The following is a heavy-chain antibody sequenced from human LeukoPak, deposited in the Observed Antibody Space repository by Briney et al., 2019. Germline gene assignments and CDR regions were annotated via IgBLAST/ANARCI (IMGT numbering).Heavy chain of an antibody. CDR3: ARLRGGILYDY. V-gene: IGHV4-59*01. D-gene: IGHD3-10*01. Sequence: PSETLSLTCTVSGGSISSYYWSWIRQPPGKGLEWIGYIYYSGSTNYNPSLKSRVTISVDTSKNQFSLKLSSVTAADTAVYYCARLRGGILYDYWGQGTLVTVSS. J-gene: IGHJ4*02. CDR1: GGSISSYY. CDR2: IYYSGST.